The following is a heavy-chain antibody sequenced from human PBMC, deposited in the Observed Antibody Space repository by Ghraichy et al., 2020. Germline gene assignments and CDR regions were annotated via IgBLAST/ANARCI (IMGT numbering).Heavy chain of an antibody. CDR3: GITTYYYYGMDV. V-gene: IGHV3-49*04. Sequence: GGSLRLSCTASGFSFGDYAMSWVRQAPGKGLEWVGFIRSKAYGGTIEYAASVKGRFTISRDDSKSIAYLQMNSLKTADTAVYYCGITTYYYYGMDVWGQGTTVTVSS. D-gene: IGHD3-10*01. J-gene: IGHJ6*02. CDR2: IRSKAYGGTI. CDR1: GFSFGDYA.